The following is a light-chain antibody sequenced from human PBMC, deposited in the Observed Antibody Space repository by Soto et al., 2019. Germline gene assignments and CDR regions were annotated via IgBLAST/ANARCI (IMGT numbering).Light chain of an antibody. V-gene: IGLV2-14*01. J-gene: IGLJ3*02. Sequence: QSVLTQPAAVSGSPGQSVTIPCAGSDTDIGFTNYVSWYQQDPGKAPKVIIYQVSNRPSDISTRFSASKSGNTASLTISALRPEDEAHYYCNSYTNTGTWVFGGGTKVTVL. CDR2: QVS. CDR1: DTDIGFTNY. CDR3: NSYTNTGTWV.